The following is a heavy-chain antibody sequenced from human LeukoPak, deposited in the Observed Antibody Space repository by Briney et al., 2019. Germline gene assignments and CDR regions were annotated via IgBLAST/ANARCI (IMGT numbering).Heavy chain of an antibody. D-gene: IGHD3-16*01. CDR2: ISASGHYT. CDR1: GFTFGNSA. Sequence: GGSLRLSCEVSGFTFGNSAMSWVRQAPGKGLEWISGISASGHYTYTADSLKGRFTISRDNSKSTLYLQMNSLRAEDTALYYCAKDGSWGDYYFYFYIDVWGKGTTVTVSS. J-gene: IGHJ6*03. CDR3: AKDGSWGDYYFYFYIDV. V-gene: IGHV3-23*01.